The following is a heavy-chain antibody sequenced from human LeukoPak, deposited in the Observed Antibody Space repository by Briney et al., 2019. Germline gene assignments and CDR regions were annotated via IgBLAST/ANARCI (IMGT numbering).Heavy chain of an antibody. CDR2: IYHSGST. CDR3: ARDNFHSSGYFFYWYFDL. V-gene: IGHV4-39*07. CDR1: GGSISSSGYY. Sequence: PSETLSLTCTVSGGSISSSGYYWGWIRQPPGKGLEWIGSIYHSGSTYYNPSLKSRVTISVDTSKNQFSLKLSSVTAADTAVYYCARDNFHSSGYFFYWYFDLWGRGTLVTVSS. D-gene: IGHD3-22*01. J-gene: IGHJ2*01.